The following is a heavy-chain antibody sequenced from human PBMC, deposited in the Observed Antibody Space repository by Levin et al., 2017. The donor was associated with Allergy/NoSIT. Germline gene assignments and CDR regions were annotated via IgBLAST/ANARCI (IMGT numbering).Heavy chain of an antibody. D-gene: IGHD2-21*01. CDR3: ARCFLVYCGQFDI. Sequence: GESLKISCAASGFPFSGYSMNWVRQAPGKRLEWISYISSSNTPIYYADSVKGRFTISRDNAKNSLYLQMNSLRAEDTAVYYCARCFLVYCGQFDIWGQGTMITVSS. CDR2: ISSSNTPI. CDR1: GFPFSGYS. V-gene: IGHV3-48*01. J-gene: IGHJ3*02.